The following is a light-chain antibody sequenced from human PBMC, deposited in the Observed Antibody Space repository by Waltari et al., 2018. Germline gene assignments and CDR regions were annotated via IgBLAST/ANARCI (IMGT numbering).Light chain of an antibody. Sequence: DIQMTQSPSSLSAYVGDTVTITCRARQGISKSLAWYQQKPEKAPKLLLHTASKLESGVPSRFSGSGSGADFTLTISSLQPEDVATYYCQHYYSISPTFGQGTKVDIK. CDR2: TAS. J-gene: IGKJ1*01. CDR3: QHYYSISPT. V-gene: IGKV1-NL1*01. CDR1: QGISKS.